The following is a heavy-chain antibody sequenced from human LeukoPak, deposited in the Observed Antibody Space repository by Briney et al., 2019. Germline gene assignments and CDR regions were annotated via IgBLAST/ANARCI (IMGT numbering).Heavy chain of an antibody. V-gene: IGHV3-21*01. CDR1: GFTFSSYS. D-gene: IGHD6-13*01. CDR3: ARDPDFGGAAAGT. Sequence: PGRSLRLSCAASGFTFSSYSMNWVRQAPGKGLEWVSSISSSSSYIYYADSVKGRFTISRDNAKNSLYLQMNSLRAEDTAVYYCARDPDFGGAAAGTGGQGTLVTVSS. CDR2: ISSSSSYI. J-gene: IGHJ4*02.